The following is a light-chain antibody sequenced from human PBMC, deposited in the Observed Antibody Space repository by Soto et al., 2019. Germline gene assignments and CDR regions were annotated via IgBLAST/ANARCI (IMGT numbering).Light chain of an antibody. CDR2: SND. V-gene: IGLV1-47*02. Sequence: QSVLTQPPSASGTPGQRVTISCSGSSSNIGSNYVYWYQHLPGTAPKLLIYSNDQRPSGVPDRFSGSKSGTSASLAISGLLSEDEADYYCAIWDLTLSAWVFGGGTKLTVL. CDR3: AIWDLTLSAWV. J-gene: IGLJ3*02. CDR1: SSNIGSNY.